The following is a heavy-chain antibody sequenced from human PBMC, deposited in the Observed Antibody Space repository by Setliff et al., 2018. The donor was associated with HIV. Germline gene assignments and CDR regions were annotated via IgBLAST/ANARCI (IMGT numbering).Heavy chain of an antibody. CDR1: GFIFRSFA. J-gene: IGHJ5*02. V-gene: IGHV3-23*01. D-gene: IGHD3-10*01. Sequence: GGSLRLSCAASGFIFRSFAMNWVRQAPGKGLEWVSIISGSGTNTHYADSVKGRFTISRDDSNHVVHLQMNRLRAEEKAVYCCAKSGTYGSGSSYEYNWLDPWGHGTQVTVSS. CDR2: ISGSGTNT. CDR3: AKSGTYGSGSSYEYNWLDP.